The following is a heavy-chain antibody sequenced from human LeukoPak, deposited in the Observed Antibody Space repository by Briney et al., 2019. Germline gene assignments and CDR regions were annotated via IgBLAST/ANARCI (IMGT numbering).Heavy chain of an antibody. CDR1: GFTFSSYA. CDR3: AKGKYNDD. Sequence: GGSLRLSCAASGFTFSSYAMTWVRQAPGKGLEWVSAISGRGVNTYYADSVKGRFTISRDNSKNTLYLQMSSLRAEDTAIYYCAKGKYNDDWGQGTLLTVSS. CDR2: ISGRGVNT. V-gene: IGHV3-23*01. D-gene: IGHD1-1*01. J-gene: IGHJ4*02.